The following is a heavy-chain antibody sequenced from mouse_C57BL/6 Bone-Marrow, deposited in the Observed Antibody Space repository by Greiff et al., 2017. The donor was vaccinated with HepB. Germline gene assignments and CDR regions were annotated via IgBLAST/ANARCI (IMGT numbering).Heavy chain of an antibody. Sequence: VQRVESGPGLVQPSQRLSITCTVSGFSLTSYGVHWVRQSPGKGLEWLGVIWSGGSTDYNAAFISRLSISKDNSKSQVFFKMNSLQADDTAIYYCARAPVYYGHWDYFDYWGQGTTLTVSS. D-gene: IGHD2-1*01. V-gene: IGHV2-2*01. CDR3: ARAPVYYGHWDYFDY. CDR1: GFSLTSYG. J-gene: IGHJ2*01. CDR2: IWSGGST.